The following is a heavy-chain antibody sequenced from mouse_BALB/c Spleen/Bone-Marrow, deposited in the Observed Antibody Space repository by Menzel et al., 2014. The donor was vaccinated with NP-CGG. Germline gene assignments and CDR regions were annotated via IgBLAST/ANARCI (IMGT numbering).Heavy chain of an antibody. CDR1: GYKFTDYA. V-gene: IGHV1-67*01. D-gene: IGHD1-1*01. CDR3: ARNFYGSAYFDF. J-gene: IGHJ2*01. Sequence: QVQLQQSGPELVRPGVSVKISCKGSGYKFTDYATHRVKRSHAKSLEWIGLISTYSGNTHYNQKFKGKATMTVDKSSSTAYMELARLTSEDSAIYYCARNFYGSAYFDFWGQGSTLTVSS. CDR2: ISTYSGNT.